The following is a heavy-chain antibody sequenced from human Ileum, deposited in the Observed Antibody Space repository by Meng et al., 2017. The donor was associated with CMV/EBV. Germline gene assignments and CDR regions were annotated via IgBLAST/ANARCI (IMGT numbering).Heavy chain of an antibody. J-gene: IGHJ4*02. D-gene: IGHD3-10*01. CDR2: IYTSGTT. V-gene: IGHV4-4*07. CDR3: ARNYGSGNWNFFHY. Sequence: QWQLPESGPGLVKNSETLSLTCYVSGGSISNYYWSWIRQPAGKGLEWIAHIYTSGTTNYNPSLKSRVTMSVDTSRNQFSLKLTSVTAADTAVYYCARNYGSGNWNFFHYWGQGTLVTVSS. CDR1: GGSISNYY.